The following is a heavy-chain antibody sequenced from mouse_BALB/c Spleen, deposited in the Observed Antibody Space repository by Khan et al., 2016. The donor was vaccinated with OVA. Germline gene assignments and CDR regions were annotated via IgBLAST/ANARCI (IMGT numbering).Heavy chain of an antibody. CDR1: GYTFTDYA. J-gene: IGHJ2*01. V-gene: IGHV1S137*01. CDR2: ISTYSGNT. Sequence: QVQLQQPGPELVRPGVSVKISCKGSGYTFTDYAIYWVKQSHAKSLEWIGLISTYSGNTNYNQKFKGKATMTVDKSSNTAYMELARLTSEDAAIYSCARPAYDGYYDYWGQGTTLTVSS. CDR3: ARPAYDGYYDY. D-gene: IGHD2-3*01.